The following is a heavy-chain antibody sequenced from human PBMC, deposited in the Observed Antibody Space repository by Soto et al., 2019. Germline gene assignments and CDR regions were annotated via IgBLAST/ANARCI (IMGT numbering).Heavy chain of an antibody. CDR3: ATYVGGYERNIDY. Sequence: ASVKVSCKVSGYTLTGLSMHWVRQAPGKGLEWMGGFDPEDGETIYAQKFQGRVTMTEDTSTDTAYMELSSLRSEDTAVYYCATYVGGYERNIDYWGQGTLVTVSS. D-gene: IGHD5-12*01. CDR2: FDPEDGET. J-gene: IGHJ4*02. CDR1: GYTLTGLS. V-gene: IGHV1-24*01.